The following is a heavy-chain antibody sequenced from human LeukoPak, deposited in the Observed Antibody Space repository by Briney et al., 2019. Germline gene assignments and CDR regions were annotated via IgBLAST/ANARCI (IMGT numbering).Heavy chain of an antibody. Sequence: GGSLRLSCAASGFTFDDYAMHWVRQAPGKGLEWVSGISWNSGSIGYADSVKGRFTISRDNAKNSLYLQMNSLRAEDTALYYCAKIVFDGDYGSWGQGTLVTVSS. V-gene: IGHV3-9*01. CDR2: ISWNSGSI. CDR3: AKIVFDGDYGS. J-gene: IGHJ4*02. CDR1: GFTFDDYA. D-gene: IGHD4-17*01.